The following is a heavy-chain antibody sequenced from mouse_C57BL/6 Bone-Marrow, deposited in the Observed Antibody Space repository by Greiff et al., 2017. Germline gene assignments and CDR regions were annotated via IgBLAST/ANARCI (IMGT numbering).Heavy chain of an antibody. CDR3: ARCNPYAMDY. Sequence: QVQLQQSGAELARPGASVKLSCKASGYTFTSYGISWVKQRTGQGLEWIGEIYPRSGNTYYNEKFKGKATLTADKSSSTAYMELRSLTSDDSAVYFCARCNPYAMDYWGQGTSVTVSS. CDR2: IYPRSGNT. V-gene: IGHV1-81*01. J-gene: IGHJ4*01. D-gene: IGHD2-1*01. CDR1: GYTFTSYG.